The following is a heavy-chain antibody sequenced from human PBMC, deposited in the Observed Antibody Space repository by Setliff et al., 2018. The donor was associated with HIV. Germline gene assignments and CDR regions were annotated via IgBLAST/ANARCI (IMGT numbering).Heavy chain of an antibody. J-gene: IGHJ5*02. CDR2: INHSGST. CDR3: ARLEDQLGPGWFAP. Sequence: KPSETLSLTCTVSGGSISSYYWSWIRQPPGKGLEWIREINHSGSTHYNPSLKSRFTISVDTSKNQFSLKVNPVTAADTAVYYCARLEDQLGPGWFAPWGQGTLVTVSS. CDR1: GGSISSYY. D-gene: IGHD1-1*01. V-gene: IGHV4-34*01.